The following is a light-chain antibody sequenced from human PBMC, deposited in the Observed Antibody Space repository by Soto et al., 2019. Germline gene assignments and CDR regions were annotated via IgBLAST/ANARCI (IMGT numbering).Light chain of an antibody. V-gene: IGLV2-23*01. CDR3: CSYAGSSTLYV. CDR2: EGS. CDR1: SSDVGSYNL. Sequence: QSVLTQPASVSGSPGQSITISCTGTSSDVGSYNLVSWYQQHPGKAPKLMIYEGSKRPSGVSNSFSGSKSGNTASLTISGLQAEDEADYYCCSYAGSSTLYVVGTGTKVTDL. J-gene: IGLJ1*01.